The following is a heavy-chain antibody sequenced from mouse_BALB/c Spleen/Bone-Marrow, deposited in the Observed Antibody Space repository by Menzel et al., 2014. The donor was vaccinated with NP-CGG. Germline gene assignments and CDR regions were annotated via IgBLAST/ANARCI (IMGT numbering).Heavy chain of an antibody. Sequence: QVQLKQSGPELVKPGASVKTSCKASGYAFSSSWMNWVKQRPGQGLEWIGRIYPGDGDTNYNGKFKGKATLTADKSSSTAYMQLSSLTCVDSAVYFYARHAYGNSDWYFDDWGAGTTVTVSS. J-gene: IGHJ1*01. CDR3: ARHAYGNSDWYFDD. CDR2: IYPGDGDT. CDR1: GYAFSSSW. V-gene: IGHV1-82*01. D-gene: IGHD2-1*01.